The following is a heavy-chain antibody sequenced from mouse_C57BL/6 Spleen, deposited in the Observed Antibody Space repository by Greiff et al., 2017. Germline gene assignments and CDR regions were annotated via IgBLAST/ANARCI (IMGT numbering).Heavy chain of an antibody. V-gene: IGHV1-52*01. CDR3: ARYYYGNYHWYFCV. CDR2: IDPSDSAT. Sequence: VQLQQPGAGLVRPGSSVKLSCKASGYTFTSYWMHWVKQTPIQGLEWIGNIDPSDSATHYNQKFKDKATLTVDKSTSTAYMQLSSLTSEDSAVYYCARYYYGNYHWYFCVWGTGTTVTVSS. J-gene: IGHJ1*03. CDR1: GYTFTSYW. D-gene: IGHD2-1*01.